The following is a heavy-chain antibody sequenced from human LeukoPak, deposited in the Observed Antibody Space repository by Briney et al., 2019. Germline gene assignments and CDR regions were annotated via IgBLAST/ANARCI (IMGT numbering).Heavy chain of an antibody. CDR3: ARSPPDYAFWRGYYFDD. D-gene: IGHD3-3*01. CDR2: IGTAGDT. J-gene: IGHJ4*02. Sequence: GGSLRLSCAASGFTFNFYDMHWVRQAPGEGLEWVSSIGTAGDTHYPDSVKCRFTTSRENAQNSFYLQMNTLGAGDPAVYYCARSPPDYAFWRGYYFDDWGQGTLVTVSS. CDR1: GFTFNFYD. V-gene: IGHV3-13*01.